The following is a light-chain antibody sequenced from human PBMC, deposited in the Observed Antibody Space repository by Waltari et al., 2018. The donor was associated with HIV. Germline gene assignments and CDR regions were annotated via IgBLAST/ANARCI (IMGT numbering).Light chain of an antibody. V-gene: IGLV3-27*01. J-gene: IGLJ2*01. Sequence: SYELTQLSSVSVSPGQTARITCSGDALATSYARWFQQKPGQAPILVIYKDTERLSGIPERFSGSSSGTTVTLTISGAQVEDEADYFCYSAADKNVLFGGGTKLTVL. CDR3: YSAADKNVL. CDR1: ALATSY. CDR2: KDT.